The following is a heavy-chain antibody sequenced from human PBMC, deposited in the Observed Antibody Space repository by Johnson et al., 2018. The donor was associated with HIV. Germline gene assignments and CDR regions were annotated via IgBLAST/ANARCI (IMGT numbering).Heavy chain of an antibody. CDR3: ARAVGSGYFWVLSEQPDAFDI. J-gene: IGHJ3*02. CDR1: GFTFSSYT. CDR2: ISYDGSNK. Sequence: VQLVESGGGVVQPGRSLRLSCAASGFTFSSYTMHWVRQAPGKGLEWVAVISYDGSNKYFADSVKGRFTISRDNAKNSLYLQMNSLRAEDTAVYYCARAVGSGYFWVLSEQPDAFDIWGQGTMVTVSS. D-gene: IGHD3-22*01. V-gene: IGHV3-30*04.